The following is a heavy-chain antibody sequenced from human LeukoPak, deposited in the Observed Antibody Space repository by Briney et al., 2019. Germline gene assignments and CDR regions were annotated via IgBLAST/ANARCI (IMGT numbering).Heavy chain of an antibody. J-gene: IGHJ4*02. CDR1: GFTFSSYA. CDR3: AREEAYYFDY. CDR2: ISYDGSNK. Sequence: GGSLRLSCAASGFTFSSYAMHWVRQAPGKGLEWVAVISYDGSNKYYADSVKGRFTISRDNSKNTLYLQMNSLRAEDTAVYYCAREEAYYFDYWGQGTLVTVSS. V-gene: IGHV3-30*04.